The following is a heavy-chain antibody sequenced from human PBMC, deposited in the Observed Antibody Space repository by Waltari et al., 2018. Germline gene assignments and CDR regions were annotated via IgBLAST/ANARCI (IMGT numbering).Heavy chain of an antibody. V-gene: IGHV4-38-2*01. D-gene: IGHD6-6*01. Sequence: QVQLQESGPGLVKPSETLSLTCAVSGYSISRGYYCAWIRQPPGKGLEWIGSIYHSGSTYYNPSLKSRVTISVDTSKKQFSLKLSSVTAADTAVYYCARRGYSSSGWDYWGQGTLVTVSS. CDR3: ARRGYSSSGWDY. CDR2: IYHSGST. CDR1: GYSISRGYY. J-gene: IGHJ4*02.